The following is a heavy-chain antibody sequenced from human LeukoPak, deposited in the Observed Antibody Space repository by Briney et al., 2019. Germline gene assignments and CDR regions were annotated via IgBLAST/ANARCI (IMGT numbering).Heavy chain of an antibody. D-gene: IGHD2-2*02. V-gene: IGHV3-11*01. Sequence: GGSLRLSCAASGFTLSDYYMSWIRQAPGKGLQWVSYISNSGSSIYYADSVKGRFTISRDSAKNSLHLQMNSLRAEDTAVYYCARYPPCSSTSCYTHWYFDLWGRGTLVTVSS. J-gene: IGHJ2*01. CDR3: ARYPPCSSTSCYTHWYFDL. CDR1: GFTLSDYY. CDR2: ISNSGSSI.